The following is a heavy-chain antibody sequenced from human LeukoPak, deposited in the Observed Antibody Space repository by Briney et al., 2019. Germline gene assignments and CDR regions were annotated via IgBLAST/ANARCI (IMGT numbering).Heavy chain of an antibody. CDR3: ARDTVASLDY. Sequence: SVKVSCKASGDTFSSYAISWVRQAPGQGLEWMGGIIPMFGTANYAQKFQGRVTITADESTSTAYMELSSLRSEDTAVYYCARDTVASLDYWGQGTLVTVSS. CDR1: GDTFSSYA. CDR2: IIPMFGTA. V-gene: IGHV1-69*13. J-gene: IGHJ4*02. D-gene: IGHD4-23*01.